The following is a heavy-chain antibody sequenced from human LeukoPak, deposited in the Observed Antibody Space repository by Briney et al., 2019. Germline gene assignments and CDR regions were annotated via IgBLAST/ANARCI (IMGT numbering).Heavy chain of an antibody. J-gene: IGHJ3*02. CDR3: ATLPTPPYYYDSSGYSDAFDI. Sequence: SVKVSCKASGGTFSSYAISWVRQAPGRGLEWMGGIIPIFGTANYAQKFQGRVTITTDESTSTAYMELSSLRSEDTAVYYCATLPTPPYYYDSSGYSDAFDIWGQGKMVTVSS. CDR1: GGTFSSYA. V-gene: IGHV1-69*05. CDR2: IIPIFGTA. D-gene: IGHD3-22*01.